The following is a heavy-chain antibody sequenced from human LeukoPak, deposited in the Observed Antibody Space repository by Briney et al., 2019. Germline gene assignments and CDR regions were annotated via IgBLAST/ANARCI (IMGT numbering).Heavy chain of an antibody. CDR1: GFTFSSYA. V-gene: IGHV3-30-3*01. D-gene: IGHD6-13*01. J-gene: IGHJ4*02. CDR2: ISYDGSNK. CDR3: ARGDSYSDFVY. Sequence: GGSLRLSCAASGFTFSSYAMHWVRQAPGKGLEWVAVISYDGSNKYYADSVKGRFTISRDNSKNTLYLQMNSLRAEDTAVYYCARGDSYSDFVYWGQGTLVTVSS.